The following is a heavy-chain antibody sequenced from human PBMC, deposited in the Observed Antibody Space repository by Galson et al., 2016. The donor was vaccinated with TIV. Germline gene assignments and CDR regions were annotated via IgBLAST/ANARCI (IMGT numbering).Heavy chain of an antibody. V-gene: IGHV3-53*05. CDR2: IYPSGAS. J-gene: IGHJ4*02. CDR3: ATSTMPNLGDY. CDR1: GLLVSDSY. Sequence: LRLSCAASGLLVSDSYMSWVRQPPGEGLEWVSIIYPSGASYYPESTEFVKGRFTISRDNSKNTVFLQINSLRVEDTAGYYCATSTMPNLGDYWGQGTLVTVST. D-gene: IGHD7-27*01.